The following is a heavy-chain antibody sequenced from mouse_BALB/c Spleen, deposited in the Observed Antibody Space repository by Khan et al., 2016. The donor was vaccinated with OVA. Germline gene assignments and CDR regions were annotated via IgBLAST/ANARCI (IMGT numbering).Heavy chain of an antibody. V-gene: IGHV2-9*02. J-gene: IGHJ3*01. CDR2: IRTGGIT. CDR1: GFSLSNYG. Sequence: QVQLKESGPDLVAPSQSLSITCTVSGFSLSNYGIHWVRQPPGKGLEWLGVIRTGGITNYNSALMSRLIISKDNSKSQVFLKMNRLQTDDTAIYYCARSYDYDVGGFAYWGQGTLVTVST. D-gene: IGHD2-4*01. CDR3: ARSYDYDVGGFAY.